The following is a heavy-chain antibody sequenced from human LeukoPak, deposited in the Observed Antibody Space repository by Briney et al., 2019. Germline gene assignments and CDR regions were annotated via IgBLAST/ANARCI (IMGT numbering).Heavy chain of an antibody. CDR1: GGSFSGYY. D-gene: IGHD5-12*01. CDR2: INHSGST. Sequence: QASETLSLTCAVYGGSFSGYYWSWIRQPPGKGLEWIGEINHSGSTNYNPSLKSRVTISVDTSKNQFSLKLSSVTAADTAVYYCASLGGYSGYDWDWFDPWGQGTLVTVSS. J-gene: IGHJ5*02. V-gene: IGHV4-34*01. CDR3: ASLGGYSGYDWDWFDP.